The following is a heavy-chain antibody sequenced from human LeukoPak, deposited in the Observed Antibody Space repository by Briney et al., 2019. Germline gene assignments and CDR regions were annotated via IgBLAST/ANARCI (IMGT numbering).Heavy chain of an antibody. V-gene: IGHV1-69*04. CDR1: GGTFSSYA. Sequence: SVKVSCKASGGTFSSYAISWVRQAPGQGLEWMGRIIPILGIANYAQKFQGRVTITADKSTSTAYMELSSLRSEDTAVYYCARVLGMGELSLDYWGQGTLVTVSS. CDR3: ARVLGMGELSLDY. CDR2: IIPILGIA. J-gene: IGHJ4*02. D-gene: IGHD3-16*02.